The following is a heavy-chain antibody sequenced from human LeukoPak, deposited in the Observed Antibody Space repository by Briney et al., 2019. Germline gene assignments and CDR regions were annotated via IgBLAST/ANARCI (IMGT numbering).Heavy chain of an antibody. CDR1: GGSISSNY. CDR3: ARAGGGGYYDSSGYPDY. V-gene: IGHV4-59*01. CDR2: IYYSGST. D-gene: IGHD3-22*01. Sequence: PSETLSLTCTVSGGSISSNYWSWIRQPPGKGLEWIGYIYYSGSTNYNPSLKSRVTISVDTSKNQFSLRLSSVTAADTAVYYCARAGGGGYYDSSGYPDYWGQGTLVTVSS. J-gene: IGHJ4*02.